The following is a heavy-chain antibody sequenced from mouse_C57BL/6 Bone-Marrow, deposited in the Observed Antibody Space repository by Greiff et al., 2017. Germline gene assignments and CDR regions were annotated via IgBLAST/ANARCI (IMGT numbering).Heavy chain of an antibody. CDR2: IDPSDSYT. CDR1: GYTFTSYW. Sequence: QVQLQQPGAELVMPGASVKLSCKASGYTFTSYWMHWVKQRPGQGLEWIGEIDPSDSYTNYNQKFKGKSTLTVDKSSSTAYVQLSSLTSEDSAVYYCAREGTTVVAPFDYWGQGTTLTVSS. CDR3: AREGTTVVAPFDY. J-gene: IGHJ2*01. V-gene: IGHV1-69*01. D-gene: IGHD1-1*01.